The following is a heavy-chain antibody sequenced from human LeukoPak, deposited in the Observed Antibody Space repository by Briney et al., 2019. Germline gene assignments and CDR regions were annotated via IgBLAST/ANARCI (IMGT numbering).Heavy chain of an antibody. J-gene: IGHJ4*02. Sequence: GGSLRLSCAASGFTVSSNYMSWVRQAPGKGLEWVSVIYSGGSTYYADSVKGRFTISRDNSKNTLYLEMNSLRAEDTAVYYCAREAGDCSSTSCYAWGSFDYWGQGTLVTVSS. D-gene: IGHD2-2*01. CDR1: GFTVSSNY. CDR3: AREAGDCSSTSCYAWGSFDY. CDR2: IYSGGST. V-gene: IGHV3-66*01.